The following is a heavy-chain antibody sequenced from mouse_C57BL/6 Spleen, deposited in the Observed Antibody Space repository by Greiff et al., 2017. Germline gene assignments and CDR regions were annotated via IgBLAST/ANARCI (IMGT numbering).Heavy chain of an antibody. D-gene: IGHD2-3*01. Sequence: VQLQQSGPELVKPGASVKIPCKASGYTFTDYNMDWVKQSHGKSLEWIGDINPNNGGTIYNQKFKGKATLTVDKSSSTAYMELRSLTSEDTAVYYCAREYDGYYVGFAYWGQGTLVTVSA. CDR1: GYTFTDYN. CDR2: INPNNGGT. V-gene: IGHV1-18*01. J-gene: IGHJ3*01. CDR3: AREYDGYYVGFAY.